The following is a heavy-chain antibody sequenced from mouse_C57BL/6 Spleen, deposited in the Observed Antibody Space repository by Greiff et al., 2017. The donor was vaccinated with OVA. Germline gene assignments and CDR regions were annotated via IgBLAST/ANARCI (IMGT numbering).Heavy chain of an antibody. CDR3: ARGSSYEDWYFDV. CDR2: IHPNSGST. J-gene: IGHJ1*03. Sequence: QVQLQQPGAELVKPGASVKLSCKASGYTFTSYWMHWVKQRPGQGLEWIGMIHPNSGSTNYNEKFKSKATLTVDKSSSTAYMQLSSLTSEDSAVYYCARGSSYEDWYFDVWGTGTTVTVSS. CDR1: GYTFTSYW. D-gene: IGHD1-1*01. V-gene: IGHV1-64*01.